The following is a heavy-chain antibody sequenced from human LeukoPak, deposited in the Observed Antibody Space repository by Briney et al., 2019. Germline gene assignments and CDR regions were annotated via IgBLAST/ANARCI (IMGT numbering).Heavy chain of an antibody. D-gene: IGHD4/OR15-4a*01. CDR1: GITFSSYS. V-gene: IGHV3-48*01. CDR3: AKIDTFDYDTSGRHWLDS. J-gene: IGHJ5*01. CDR2: ISSFSGTI. Sequence: PGGSLRLSCVASGITFSSYSMNWVRQAPGKGLEWVSYISSFSGTINYAESVKGRFTISRDNSKNTLYLQMNSLRAEDTAVYFCAKIDTFDYDTSGRHWLDSWGQGTLVTVSS.